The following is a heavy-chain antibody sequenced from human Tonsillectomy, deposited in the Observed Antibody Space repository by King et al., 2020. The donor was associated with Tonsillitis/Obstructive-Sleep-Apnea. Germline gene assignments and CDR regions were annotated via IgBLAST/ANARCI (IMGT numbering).Heavy chain of an antibody. CDR3: WAANWPRDAFNI. V-gene: IGHV5-51*01. CDR1: GYSFTNYW. D-gene: IGHD2-15*01. CDR2: IYPGDSDT. J-gene: IGHJ3*02. Sequence: VQLVESGAEVKKPGESLKISCKGSGYSFTNYWIGWVRQMPGKGLEWMGIIYPGDSDTRYSPSFQGQVTISADKSISTAYLQWSSLKASDTAMYYCWAANWPRDAFNIWAKGQWSSSLQ.